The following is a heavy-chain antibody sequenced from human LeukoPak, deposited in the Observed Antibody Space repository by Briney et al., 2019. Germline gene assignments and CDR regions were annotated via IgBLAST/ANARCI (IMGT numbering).Heavy chain of an antibody. J-gene: IGHJ4*02. D-gene: IGHD6-13*01. Sequence: PGGSLRLSCVASGFTFSSYWMSWVRQAPGKGLEWVANIKQDGSDKYYVDSVKGRFTISRDSAKNSLYLQMNSLRAEDTAVHYCASGQKLGFWGQGTLVTVSS. CDR3: ASGQKLGF. CDR1: GFTFSSYW. V-gene: IGHV3-7*01. CDR2: IKQDGSDK.